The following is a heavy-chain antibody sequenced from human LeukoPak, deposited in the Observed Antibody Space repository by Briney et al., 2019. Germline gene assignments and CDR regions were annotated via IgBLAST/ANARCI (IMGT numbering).Heavy chain of an antibody. J-gene: IGHJ4*02. V-gene: IGHV3-7*04. CDR3: ARGDAFSGDH. Sequence: GGSLRLSCAASRFSFSSYWMTWVRQAPGRGLEWVANIHPEGNEKYHVESVKGRFTISRDNTKNLLFLQMNGLRVEDTAVYYCARGDAFSGDHWGQGTLVTVSS. CDR1: RFSFSSYW. CDR2: IHPEGNEK.